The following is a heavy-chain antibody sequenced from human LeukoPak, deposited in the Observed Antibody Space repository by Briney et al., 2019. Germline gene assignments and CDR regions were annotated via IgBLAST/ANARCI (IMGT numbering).Heavy chain of an antibody. J-gene: IGHJ4*02. Sequence: PGGSLRLSCAASGFTFSSYGMYWVRQAPGKGLEWVAVIWYDGSNKYYADSVKGRFTISRDNSKNTLYLQMNSLRAEDTAVYYCAKWGAAAGRYFDYWGQGTLVTVSS. V-gene: IGHV3-33*06. CDR1: GFTFSSYG. CDR3: AKWGAAAGRYFDY. CDR2: IWYDGSNK. D-gene: IGHD6-13*01.